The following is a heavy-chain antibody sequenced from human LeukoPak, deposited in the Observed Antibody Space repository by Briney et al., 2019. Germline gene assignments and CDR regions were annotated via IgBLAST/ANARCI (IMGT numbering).Heavy chain of an antibody. V-gene: IGHV1-18*01. D-gene: IGHD3-3*01. CDR3: AREGDFWSDRGTSDAFDI. J-gene: IGHJ3*02. Sequence: ASVKVSCKASGYTFTSYGISWVRQAPGQGLEWMGWISAYNGNTNYAQKLQGRVTMTTDTSTSTAYMELRSLRSDDTAVYYCAREGDFWSDRGTSDAFDIWGQGTMVTVSS. CDR1: GYTFTSYG. CDR2: ISAYNGNT.